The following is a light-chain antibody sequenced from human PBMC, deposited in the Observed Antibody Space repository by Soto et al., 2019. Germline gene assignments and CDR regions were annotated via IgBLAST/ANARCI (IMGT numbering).Light chain of an antibody. CDR3: QQYYSYST. Sequence: DIQMTQSPSTLSASVGDRVTITCRASQSIGTSLAWYQQKPGKAPTFLIYKASTLESGVPSRFSGSGSGTEFTLTISSLQPDDFATYYCQQYYSYSTFGQGT. V-gene: IGKV1-5*03. CDR1: QSIGTS. J-gene: IGKJ2*01. CDR2: KAS.